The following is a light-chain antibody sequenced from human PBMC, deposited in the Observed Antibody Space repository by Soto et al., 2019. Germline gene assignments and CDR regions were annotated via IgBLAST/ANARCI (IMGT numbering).Light chain of an antibody. CDR1: QSFKTW. CDR2: KAS. Sequence: DIQMTQSPSTLSASVGDRVNITCRASQSFKTWLAWYQQKPGKPPKLIIYKASTLETGVPSRFSASGFGTEFTLTISSLQPDDFATYYCQQYNSYVYSFGGGTKVDIK. J-gene: IGKJ2*03. V-gene: IGKV1-5*03. CDR3: QQYNSYVYS.